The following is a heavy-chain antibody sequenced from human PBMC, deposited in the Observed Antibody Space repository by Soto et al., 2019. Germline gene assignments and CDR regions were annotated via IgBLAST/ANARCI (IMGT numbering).Heavy chain of an antibody. D-gene: IGHD3-10*01. CDR3: ARGFTYYYGSGRDVYYGMDV. CDR1: GYTFTSYA. J-gene: IGHJ6*02. CDR2: INAGNGNT. Sequence: GASVKVSCKASGYTFTSYAMHWVRQAPGQRLEWMGWINAGNGNTKYSQKFQGRVTITRDTSASTAYMELSSLRSEDTAVYYCARGFTYYYGSGRDVYYGMDVWGQGTTVTVSS. V-gene: IGHV1-3*01.